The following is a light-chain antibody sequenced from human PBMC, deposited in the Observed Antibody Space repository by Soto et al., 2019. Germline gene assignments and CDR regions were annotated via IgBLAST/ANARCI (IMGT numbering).Light chain of an antibody. Sequence: DIQMTQSPSFLSASVGDRVTITCRASQSITNYLNWYQHKPGKAPKLPIYSASTLQSGVPSRFSGSGSGTYFTLTISSLQPEDFATYFCQQSHIIPFTFGPGTSVDIE. V-gene: IGKV1-39*01. CDR3: QQSHIIPFT. CDR2: SAS. J-gene: IGKJ3*01. CDR1: QSITNY.